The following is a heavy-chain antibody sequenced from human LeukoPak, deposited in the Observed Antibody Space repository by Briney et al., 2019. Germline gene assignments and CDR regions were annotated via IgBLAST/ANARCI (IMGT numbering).Heavy chain of an antibody. D-gene: IGHD3-22*01. J-gene: IGHJ3*02. CDR3: ARDQYYYDSLASGHHAFDI. CDR2: FDPEDGET. CDR1: GYTLTELS. Sequence: ASVKVSCKVSGYTLTELSMHWVRQAPGKGLEWMGGFDPEDGETIYAQKFQGRVTMTEDTSTDTAYMELSSLRSEDTAVYYCARDQYYYDSLASGHHAFDIWGQGTMVTVSS. V-gene: IGHV1-24*01.